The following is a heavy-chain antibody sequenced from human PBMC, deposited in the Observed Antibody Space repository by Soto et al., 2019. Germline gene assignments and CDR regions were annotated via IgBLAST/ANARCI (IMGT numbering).Heavy chain of an antibody. CDR2: IVVGSGNT. V-gene: IGHV1-58*02. CDR3: AAEGLGYCSSTSCYRNYYYGMDV. Sequence: SVKVSCKASGFTFTSSAMQWVRQARGQRLEWIGWIVVGSGNTNYAQKFQERVTITRDMSTSTAYMELSSLRSEDTAVYYCAAEGLGYCSSTSCYRNYYYGMDVWGQGTTVTVSS. J-gene: IGHJ6*02. CDR1: GFTFTSSA. D-gene: IGHD2-2*02.